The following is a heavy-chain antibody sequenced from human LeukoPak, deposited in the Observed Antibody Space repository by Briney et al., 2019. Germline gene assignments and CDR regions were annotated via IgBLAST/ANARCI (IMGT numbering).Heavy chain of an antibody. CDR1: GFTFSSYS. V-gene: IGHV3-21*01. J-gene: IGHJ5*02. CDR3: AREGISYYDFWSGYYTHNWFDP. D-gene: IGHD3-3*01. Sequence: GGSLRLSCAASGFTFSSYSMNWVRQAPGKGLEWVSSISSSSSYIYYADSVKGRFTISRDNAKNSLYLQMNSLRAEDTAVYYCAREGISYYDFWSGYYTHNWFDPWGQGTLVTVSS. CDR2: ISSSSSYI.